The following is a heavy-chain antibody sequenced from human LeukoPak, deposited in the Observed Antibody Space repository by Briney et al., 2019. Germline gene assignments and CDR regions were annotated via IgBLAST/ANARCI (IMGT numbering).Heavy chain of an antibody. CDR3: ARDYDVLTAYPPTQLFDP. CDR2: ISHDGSTT. CDR1: GGSFSGYY. J-gene: IGHJ5*02. D-gene: IGHD3-9*01. Sequence: SETLSLTCAIYGGSFSGYYWSWIRQPPEKGLEWIGEISHDGSTTNYNPSLKSRVIISVDTSKNQFSLKLNSVTAADTAVYYCARDYDVLTAYPPTQLFDPWGQGTLVTVSS. V-gene: IGHV4-34*01.